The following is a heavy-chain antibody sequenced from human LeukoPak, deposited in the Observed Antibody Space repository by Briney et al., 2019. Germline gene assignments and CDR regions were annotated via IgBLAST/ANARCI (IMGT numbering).Heavy chain of an antibody. CDR3: ARDGSGGFDY. CDR1: GFTFSSYS. J-gene: IGHJ4*02. D-gene: IGHD1-26*01. CDR2: ISSSRSYI. V-gene: IGHV3-21*01. Sequence: GGSLRLSCAASGFTFSSYSMDWARQAPGKGLEWVSSISSSRSYIYYGDSVKGRFTISRDNAKNSLYLQMNSLRAEDTAVYYCARDGSGGFDYWGQGALVTVSS.